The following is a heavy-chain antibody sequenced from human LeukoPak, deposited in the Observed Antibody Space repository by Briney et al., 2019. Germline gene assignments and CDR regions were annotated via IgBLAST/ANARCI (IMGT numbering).Heavy chain of an antibody. CDR1: GFTFSSYS. Sequence: GGSLRLSCAASGFTFSSYSMYWVRQAPGKGLEWVSSISSSSSYIYYADSVKGRFTISRDNAKNSLYLQMNSLRAEDTAVYYCARDGGQQLVSFDYWGQGTLVTVSS. D-gene: IGHD6-13*01. J-gene: IGHJ4*02. V-gene: IGHV3-21*01. CDR3: ARDGGQQLVSFDY. CDR2: ISSSSSYI.